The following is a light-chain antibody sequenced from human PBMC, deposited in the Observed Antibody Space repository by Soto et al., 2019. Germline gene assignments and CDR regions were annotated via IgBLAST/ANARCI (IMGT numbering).Light chain of an antibody. CDR1: QDIANY. CDR3: QYYDNLSPRYT. Sequence: DIQMTQSPSSLSASVGDRVTITCQANQDIANYLNWYQQKPGKAPKLLIYDVFHLETGVPSRFSGSGSGTYFTFTIGSLQPEDIASYYCQYYDNLSPRYTFGQGTKLEI. CDR2: DVF. J-gene: IGKJ2*01. V-gene: IGKV1-33*01.